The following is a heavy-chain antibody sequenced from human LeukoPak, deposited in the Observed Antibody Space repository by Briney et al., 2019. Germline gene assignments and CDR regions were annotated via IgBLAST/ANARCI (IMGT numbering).Heavy chain of an antibody. CDR1: GFTFSSYA. CDR3: AREVTGTTSVDY. V-gene: IGHV3-11*04. CDR2: ISSSGSTI. D-gene: IGHD1-7*01. Sequence: GGSLRLSCAASGFTFSSYAMSWIRQAPGKGLEWVSYISSSGSTIYYADSVKGRFTISRDNAKNSLYLQMNSLRAEDTAVYYCAREVTGTTSVDYWGQGTLVTVSS. J-gene: IGHJ4*02.